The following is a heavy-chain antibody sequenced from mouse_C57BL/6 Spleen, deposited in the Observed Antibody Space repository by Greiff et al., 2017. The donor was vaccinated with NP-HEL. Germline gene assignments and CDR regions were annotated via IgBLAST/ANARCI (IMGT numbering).Heavy chain of an antibody. J-gene: IGHJ2*01. CDR1: GFTFTDYY. Sequence: DVKLQESGGGLVQPGGSLSLSCAASGFTFTDYYMSWVRQPPGKALEWLGFIRNKANGYTTEYSASVKGRFTIPRDNSQSILYLQMNALRAEASATYYSAKYRVLRSPFDYWGQGTTLTVSS. CDR2: IRNKANGYTT. V-gene: IGHV7-3*01. D-gene: IGHD1-1*01. CDR3: AKYRVLRSPFDY.